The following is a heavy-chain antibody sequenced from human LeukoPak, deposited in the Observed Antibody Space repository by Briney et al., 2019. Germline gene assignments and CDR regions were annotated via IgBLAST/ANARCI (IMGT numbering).Heavy chain of an antibody. CDR2: ISYSGYT. J-gene: IGHJ4*02. D-gene: IGHD3-10*01. V-gene: IGHV4-59*08. CDR3: ARHLDNYGSGTYEF. CDR1: GVSISSYY. Sequence: SETLSLTCTVSGVSISSYYWSWIRQPPGKGLEWIGYISYSGYTNYNPSLKSRVTISVDTSKNQFSLKLSSVAAADTAVYYCARHLDNYGSGTYEFWGQGTLVTVSS.